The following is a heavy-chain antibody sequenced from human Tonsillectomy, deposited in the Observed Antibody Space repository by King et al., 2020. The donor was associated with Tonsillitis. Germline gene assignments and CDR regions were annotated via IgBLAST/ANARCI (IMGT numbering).Heavy chain of an antibody. J-gene: IGHJ3*02. V-gene: IGHV3-21*01. CDR2: ISSTSIYI. Sequence: VQLVESGGGLVKPGGSLRLSCAASGFTFNSYSMNWVRQAPGKGLEWGSSISSTSIYIHYADSVKGRFTISRDNAKNSLFLQMNSLRAEDTAVYYCASRSGNFLSAFDIWGQGTMVTVSS. CDR1: GFTFNSYS. CDR3: ASRSGNFLSAFDI. D-gene: IGHD1-26*01.